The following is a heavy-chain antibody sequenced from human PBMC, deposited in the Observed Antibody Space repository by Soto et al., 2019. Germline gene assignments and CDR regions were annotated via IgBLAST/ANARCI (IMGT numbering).Heavy chain of an antibody. Sequence: GGSLRLSCSASGFTVSGNYMTWVRQAPGKGLEWVSIIYSGGNTYYADSVKGRFTISRDNSKNTLYLQMNSLRAEDTAVYYCARALWSGYPPFFEYWGQGTLVTVSS. CDR3: ARALWSGYPPFFEY. V-gene: IGHV3-53*01. J-gene: IGHJ4*02. D-gene: IGHD3-3*01. CDR2: IYSGGNT. CDR1: GFTVSGNY.